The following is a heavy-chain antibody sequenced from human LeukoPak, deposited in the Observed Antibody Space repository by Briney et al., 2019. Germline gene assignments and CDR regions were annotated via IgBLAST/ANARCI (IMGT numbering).Heavy chain of an antibody. D-gene: IGHD3-10*01. V-gene: IGHV3-53*01. J-gene: IGHJ6*02. CDR3: ARVGSYYDMDV. CDR2: IESGGST. CDR1: GDSVSSSHW. Sequence: PSGTLSLTCVVSGDSVSSSHWWSWVRQAPGKGLEWVSVIESGGSTYYADSVKGRFTVSRDNFQNTLYLQMNSLRAEDTAVYYCARVGSYYDMDVWGQGTTVTVSS.